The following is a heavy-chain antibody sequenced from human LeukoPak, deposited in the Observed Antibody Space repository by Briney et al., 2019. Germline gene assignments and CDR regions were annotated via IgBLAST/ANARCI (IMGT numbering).Heavy chain of an antibody. D-gene: IGHD3-10*01. Sequence: GGSLRLSCAASGFTFSSHAMSWVRQAPGKGLEWVSAISGSGGSTYYADSVKGRFTISRDNSKNTLYLQMNSLRAEDTAVYYCAKGSGFGELFAYFDYWGQGTLVTVSS. CDR2: ISGSGGST. J-gene: IGHJ4*02. CDR3: AKGSGFGELFAYFDY. CDR1: GFTFSSHA. V-gene: IGHV3-23*01.